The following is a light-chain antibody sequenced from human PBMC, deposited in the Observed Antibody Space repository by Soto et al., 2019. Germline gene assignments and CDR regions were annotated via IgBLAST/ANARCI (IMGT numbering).Light chain of an antibody. CDR2: EVS. J-gene: IGLJ3*02. V-gene: IGLV2-8*01. CDR3: CSYAGSNNLKV. Sequence: QSVLTQPPSASGSPGQSVTISCTGTSSDVGAYNYVSWYQQHPGKAPKLMIYEVSKRPSGVPDRFSGSKSGNAASLTVSGLQAEDEADYYCCSYAGSNNLKVFGGGTKLTVL. CDR1: SSDVGAYNY.